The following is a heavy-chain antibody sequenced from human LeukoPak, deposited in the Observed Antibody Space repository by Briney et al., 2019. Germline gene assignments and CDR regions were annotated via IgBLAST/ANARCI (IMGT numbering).Heavy chain of an antibody. V-gene: IGHV3-48*03. CDR2: IGSSGTTA. Sequence: GGSLRLSCAASGFNFRSYEMNWVRQAPGKGLEWVSYIGSSGTTAYYADSVKGRFTISRDNAKNSLYLQMNSLRADDTAVYYCARDGSGWYDYWGQGILVTVSS. CDR1: GFNFRSYE. J-gene: IGHJ4*02. CDR3: ARDGSGWYDY. D-gene: IGHD6-19*01.